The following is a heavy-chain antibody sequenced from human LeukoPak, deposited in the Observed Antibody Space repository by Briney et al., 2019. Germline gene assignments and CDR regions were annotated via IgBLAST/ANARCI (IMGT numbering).Heavy chain of an antibody. CDR1: GFTFSSYS. D-gene: IGHD3-9*01. CDR3: ARGFGRTYYDILTGYQGGY. V-gene: IGHV3-21*01. Sequence: AGGSLRLSCAASGFTFSSYSMNWVRQAPGKGLEWVSSISSSSSYIYYADSVKGRFTISRDNAKNSLYLQMNSLRAEDTAVYYCARGFGRTYYDILTGYQGGYWGQGTLVTVSS. J-gene: IGHJ4*02. CDR2: ISSSSSYI.